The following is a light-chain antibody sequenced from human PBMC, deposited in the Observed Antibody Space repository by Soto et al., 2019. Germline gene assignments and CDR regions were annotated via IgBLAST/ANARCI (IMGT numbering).Light chain of an antibody. CDR1: QSVGSY. Sequence: EIVLTQSPATLSLSPGERATLSCRASQSVGSYLAWYQQKPGQPPRLLIYDASNRATGIPARFSGSGSGTDFTLTISSLEPEDFAVYYCQQRSNLPPITFGQGTRLEIK. J-gene: IGKJ5*01. V-gene: IGKV3-11*01. CDR2: DAS. CDR3: QQRSNLPPIT.